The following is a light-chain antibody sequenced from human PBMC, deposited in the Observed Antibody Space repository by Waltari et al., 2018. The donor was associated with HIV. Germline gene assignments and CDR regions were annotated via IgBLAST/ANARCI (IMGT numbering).Light chain of an antibody. CDR1: TSNIGDNY. V-gene: IGLV1-51*02. CDR3: GTWDSNLSAWV. CDR2: ENN. Sequence: QSVLTQLPSVSAAPGQKVTFSCSGSTSNIGDNYVSWYRQLPGTAPKLLIYENNKRPSGIPDRFSGSKSGTSATLGITGLQTGDEADYYCGTWDSNLSAWVFGGGTKLTVL. J-gene: IGLJ3*02.